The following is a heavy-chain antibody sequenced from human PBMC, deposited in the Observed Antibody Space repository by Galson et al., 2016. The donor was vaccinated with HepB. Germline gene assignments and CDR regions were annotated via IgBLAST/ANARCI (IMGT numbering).Heavy chain of an antibody. Sequence: RLSCAASGFNIGVYVIYWVRQAPGKGLEWVSDIVQSGENPAYADSVKGRFTISRDNSRNTVYLQMDSLTAEDTAVYYCARLAVRGDYGGNDYWGPGTLVTVSS. D-gene: IGHD4-23*01. CDR2: IVQSGENP. V-gene: IGHV3-23*01. J-gene: IGHJ4*02. CDR1: GFNIGVYV. CDR3: ARLAVRGDYGGNDY.